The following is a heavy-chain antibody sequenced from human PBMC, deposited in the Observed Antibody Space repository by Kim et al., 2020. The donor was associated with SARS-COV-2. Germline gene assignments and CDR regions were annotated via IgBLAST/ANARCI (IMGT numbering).Heavy chain of an antibody. CDR2: ISYDGSNK. Sequence: GGSLRLSCAASGFTFSSYAMHWVRQAPGKGLEWVAVISYDGSNKYYADSVKGRFTISRDNSKNTLYLQMNSLRAEDTAVYYCVRGVAGPFDYWGQGTLVTVSS. CDR3: VRGVAGPFDY. J-gene: IGHJ4*02. CDR1: GFTFSSYA. V-gene: IGHV3-30-3*01. D-gene: IGHD6-19*01.